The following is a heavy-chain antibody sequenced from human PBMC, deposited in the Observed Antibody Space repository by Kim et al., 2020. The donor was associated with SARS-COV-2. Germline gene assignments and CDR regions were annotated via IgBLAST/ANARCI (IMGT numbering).Heavy chain of an antibody. J-gene: IGHJ4*02. CDR1: GFTFSSYS. CDR2: ISSSSSTI. V-gene: IGHV3-48*02. D-gene: IGHD5-12*01. CDR3: ARGVGIVGRIYYFDD. Sequence: GGSLRLSCAASGFTFSSYSMNWVRQAPGKGLEWVSYISSSSSTIYYTDSVKGRFTISRDNAKNSLYLQMNSLRDEDTAVYYCARGVGIVGRIYYFDDWGQGTLVTVSS.